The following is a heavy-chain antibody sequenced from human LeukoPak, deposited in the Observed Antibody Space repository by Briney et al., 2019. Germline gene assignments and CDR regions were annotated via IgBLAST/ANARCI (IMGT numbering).Heavy chain of an antibody. Sequence: GESLRLSCAASGFTFSSYAMSWVRKAPGKGLEWVSAISGSGGSTYYADSVKGRFTISRDNSKNTLYLQMNSLRAEDTAVYYCAKVQSSGSGSFLDYWGQGTLVTVSS. CDR2: ISGSGGST. D-gene: IGHD3-10*01. V-gene: IGHV3-23*01. J-gene: IGHJ4*02. CDR1: GFTFSSYA. CDR3: AKVQSSGSGSFLDY.